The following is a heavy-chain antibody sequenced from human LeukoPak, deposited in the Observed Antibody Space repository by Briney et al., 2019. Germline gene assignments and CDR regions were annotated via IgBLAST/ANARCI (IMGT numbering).Heavy chain of an antibody. D-gene: IGHD2-2*01. J-gene: IGHJ6*02. V-gene: IGHV4-31*03. CDR1: GGSISSGGNY. CDR3: ARGVVVPAAHYYYGMDV. Sequence: SQTLSLTCTVSGGSISSGGNYWSWIRQHPGKGLEWIGYIYYSGSTYYNPSLKSRVTISVDTSKNQFSLKLSSVTAADTAVYYCARGVVVPAAHYYYGMDVWGQGTTVTVSS. CDR2: IYYSGST.